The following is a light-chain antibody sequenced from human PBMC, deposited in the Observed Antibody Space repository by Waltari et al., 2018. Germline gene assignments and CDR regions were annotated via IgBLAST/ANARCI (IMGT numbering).Light chain of an antibody. CDR1: SSDVGAYTY. V-gene: IGLV2-11*01. CDR2: EVG. J-gene: IGLJ2*01. CDR3: CSHAGSSVV. Sequence: QSALIQPRPVSGSPGQSVTIYCTGTSSDVGAYTYVSWYQQHPGKAPKLMIYEVGKRPSGVPDRFSGSKSGNTASLTISGLQAEDEADYYCCSHAGSSVVFGGGTKLTVL.